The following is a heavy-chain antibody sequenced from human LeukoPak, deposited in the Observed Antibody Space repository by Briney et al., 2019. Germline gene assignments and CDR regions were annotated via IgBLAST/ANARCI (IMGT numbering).Heavy chain of an antibody. CDR1: GYTFTGYY. V-gene: IGHV1-2*02. CDR2: INPNSGGT. J-gene: IGHJ5*02. D-gene: IGHD3-3*01. Sequence: ASVKVSCKASGYTFTGYYMHWVRQAPGQGLEWMGWINPNSGGTNYAQKFQGRVTMTRDTSISTAYMELSRLRSDDTAVYYCARAEDVTPVRNTIFGGQKGFSFDRWGQGTLVTVSS. CDR3: ARAEDVTPVRNTIFGGQKGFSFDR.